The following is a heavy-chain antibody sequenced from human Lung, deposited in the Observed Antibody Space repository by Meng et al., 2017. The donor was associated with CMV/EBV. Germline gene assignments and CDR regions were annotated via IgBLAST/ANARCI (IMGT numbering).Heavy chain of an antibody. J-gene: IGHJ4*02. CDR3: AREGTPLVL. CDR2: ITPILSTA. D-gene: IGHD3-10*01. V-gene: IGHV1-69*08. Sequence: PCKAPGCSFRTYRICWVRHAPGPGLEWMGSITPILSTAHYAQKFQGRVTITADKSTRTSYMELSSLRSEDTAVYYCAREGTPLVLWGQGTLVTVSS. CDR1: GCSFRTYR.